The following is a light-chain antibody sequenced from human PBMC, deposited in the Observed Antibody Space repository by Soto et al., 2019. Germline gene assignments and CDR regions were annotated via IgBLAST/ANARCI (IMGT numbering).Light chain of an antibody. Sequence: QSVLTQPPSVSGAPGQRVTISCTGSSSNIGSTYDVQWYQQLPGTAPKLLIHGNTDRPSGVPDRFSGSKSGTSASLAITGLRAEDEADYDCQSYDDSLSGHYVFGAGTKVTVL. CDR2: GNT. CDR3: QSYDDSLSGHYV. CDR1: SSNIGSTYD. V-gene: IGLV1-40*01. J-gene: IGLJ1*01.